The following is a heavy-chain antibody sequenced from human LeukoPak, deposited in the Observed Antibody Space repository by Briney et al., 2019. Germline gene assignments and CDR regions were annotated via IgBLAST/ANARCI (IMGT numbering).Heavy chain of an antibody. V-gene: IGHV3-48*01. CDR2: ISSSSSTI. J-gene: IGHJ4*02. D-gene: IGHD1-26*01. CDR1: GFAFSSYS. CDR3: ARVEQGDFDY. Sequence: PGGSLRLSCAASGFAFSSYSMNWVRQAPGKGLEWVSHISSSSSTIYYADSVKGRFTISRDNAKNSLYLQMNSLRAEDTAVYYCARVEQGDFDYWGQGTLVTVSS.